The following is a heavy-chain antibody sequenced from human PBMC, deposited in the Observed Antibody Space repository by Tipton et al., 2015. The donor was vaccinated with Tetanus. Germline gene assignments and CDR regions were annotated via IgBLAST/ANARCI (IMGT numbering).Heavy chain of an antibody. Sequence: GLVKPSQTLSLTCAISGDSVSRDGPTWNWIRQSPSRGLEWLGRTYYRSQWITDYAVSVRGRITINPDTSNNLVYLELRSVTPEDTAVYYCARDPPMCYSCLDSWGQGTLITVSS. CDR1: GDSVSRDGPT. CDR2: TYYRSQWIT. CDR3: ARDPPMCYSCLDS. D-gene: IGHD3-10*02. J-gene: IGHJ4*02. V-gene: IGHV6-1*01.